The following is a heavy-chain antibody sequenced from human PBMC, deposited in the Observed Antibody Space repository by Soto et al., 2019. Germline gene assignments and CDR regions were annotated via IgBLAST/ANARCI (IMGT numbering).Heavy chain of an antibody. D-gene: IGHD2-2*01. V-gene: IGHV2-5*02. CDR3: AHGSCSSADCYPNPYLDY. CDR2: IYWDDDE. CDR1: GFSLRTTAEG. Sequence: KESGPTLVKPTQTLTLTCTFSGFSLRTTAEGVGWIRQPPGKALEWLALIYWDDDERYSPSLKSRLTITKDTSKNQVVLTMTNVDPVDTATYYCAHGSCSSADCYPNPYLDYWGQGILVTVSS. J-gene: IGHJ4*02.